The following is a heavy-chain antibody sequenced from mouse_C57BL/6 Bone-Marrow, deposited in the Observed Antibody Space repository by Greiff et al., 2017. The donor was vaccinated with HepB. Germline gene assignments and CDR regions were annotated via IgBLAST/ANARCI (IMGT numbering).Heavy chain of an antibody. V-gene: IGHV1-7*01. J-gene: IGHJ3*01. D-gene: IGHD1-1*01. CDR1: GYTFTSYW. CDR2: INPSSGYT. CDR3: ARYCYYGSSYAWFAY. Sequence: QVQLQQSGAELAKPGASVKLSCKASGYTFTSYWMHWVKQSPVQGLEWIGYINPSSGYTKYNQKFKDKATLTADKSSSTAYMQLGSLTYEDSAVYYCARYCYYGSSYAWFAYWGQGTLVTVSA.